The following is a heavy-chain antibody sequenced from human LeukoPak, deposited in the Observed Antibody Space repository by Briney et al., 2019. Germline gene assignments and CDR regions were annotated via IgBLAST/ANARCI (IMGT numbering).Heavy chain of an antibody. Sequence: GGSLRLSCAASGFTFSNYNMNWVRQAPGKGLEWVSYISSSSSTIYYADSVKGRFTISRDNSKNTLYLQMNSLRAEDTAVYYCAKDLGSVAAQYYFDYWGQGTLVTVSS. D-gene: IGHD6-19*01. CDR3: AKDLGSVAAQYYFDY. CDR1: GFTFSNYN. J-gene: IGHJ4*02. CDR2: ISSSSSTI. V-gene: IGHV3-48*01.